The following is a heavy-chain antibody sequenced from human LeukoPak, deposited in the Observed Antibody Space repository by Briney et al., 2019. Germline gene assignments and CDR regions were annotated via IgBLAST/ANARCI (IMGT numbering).Heavy chain of an antibody. Sequence: GRSLRLSCAASGFTFSSYAMHWVRQAPGKGLEWVAKIKQDGSEKYYVDSVKGRFTISRDNAENSLYLQMTSLRAEDTAVYYCARDSTLANWGQGILVTVSS. CDR1: GFTFSSYA. D-gene: IGHD6-13*01. J-gene: IGHJ4*02. CDR3: ARDSTLAN. V-gene: IGHV3-7*01. CDR2: IKQDGSEK.